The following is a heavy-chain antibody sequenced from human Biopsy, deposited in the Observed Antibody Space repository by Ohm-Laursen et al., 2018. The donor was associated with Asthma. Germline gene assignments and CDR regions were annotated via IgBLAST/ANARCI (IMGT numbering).Heavy chain of an antibody. Sequence: ASVKVSCKASGYTFNSAGITWVRQAPGQGLEWMGWISVYSGNTKVAQKLQDRVTMITDTSTSTAYMELRSLRSDDTAVYFCARAVDYSHYYGIDVWGQGTTVTVS. CDR3: ARAVDYSHYYGIDV. CDR2: ISVYSGNT. V-gene: IGHV1-18*01. CDR1: GYTFNSAG. D-gene: IGHD3-10*01. J-gene: IGHJ6*02.